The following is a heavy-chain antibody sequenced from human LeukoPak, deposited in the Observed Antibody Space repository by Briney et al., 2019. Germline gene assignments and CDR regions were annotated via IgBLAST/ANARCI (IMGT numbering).Heavy chain of an antibody. Sequence: PGGSLRLSCAASGFTFSNAWMGWVRQAPGKGLEWVGRIKSKTDGGTTDYAAPVKGRFTISRDDSKNTLYLQMNSLKTEDTAVYYCTTGGPGIVVVPAAMSFDYWGQGTLVTVSS. CDR2: IKSKTDGGTT. D-gene: IGHD2-2*01. CDR1: GFTFSNAW. J-gene: IGHJ4*02. V-gene: IGHV3-15*01. CDR3: TTGGPGIVVVPAAMSFDY.